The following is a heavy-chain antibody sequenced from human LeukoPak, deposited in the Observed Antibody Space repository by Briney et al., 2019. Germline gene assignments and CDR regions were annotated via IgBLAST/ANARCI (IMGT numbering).Heavy chain of an antibody. CDR2: IADDGNDK. CDR3: ATVDDLDAFGI. D-gene: IGHD2-2*03. J-gene: IGHJ3*02. CDR1: GFIFSSSA. Sequence: GSLRLSCAASGFIFSSSAMHWVRQAPDKGLEWVAVIADDGNDKYCADSVKGRFIISRDNSKNTLYLQMNSLRTEDTALYYCATVDDLDAFGIWGQGTMVTVS. V-gene: IGHV3-30*04.